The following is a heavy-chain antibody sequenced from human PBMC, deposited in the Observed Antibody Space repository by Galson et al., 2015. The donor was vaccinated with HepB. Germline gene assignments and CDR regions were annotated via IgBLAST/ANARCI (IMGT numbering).Heavy chain of an antibody. D-gene: IGHD3-3*01. CDR2: VNPIGGST. Sequence: SVKVSCKASGYTFSSHYIHWVRKAPGQGLEWMGTVNPIGGSTRNAQKFQGRVTMNRDTSTSTVYMELSSLRSEDTAVYYCARDQEELGTHYDFRSGYYYGMDVWGQGTTVTVTS. CDR3: ARDQEELGTHYDFRSGYYYGMDV. CDR1: GYTFSSHY. J-gene: IGHJ6*02. V-gene: IGHV1-46*01.